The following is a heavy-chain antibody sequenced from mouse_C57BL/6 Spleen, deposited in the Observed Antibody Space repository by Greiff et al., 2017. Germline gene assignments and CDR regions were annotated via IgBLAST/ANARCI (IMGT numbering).Heavy chain of an antibody. V-gene: IGHV1-47*01. CDR2: FHPYNDDT. J-gene: IGHJ1*03. Sequence: VQLVESGAELVKPGASVKMSCKASGYTFTTYPIEWMKQNHGKILEWIGNFHPYNDDTKYNEKFKGKATLTVEKSSSTVYLALSRLTSDDSAVYDCARRGANWDGDWYFDVWGTGTTVTVSS. D-gene: IGHD4-1*01. CDR3: ARRGANWDGDWYFDV. CDR1: GYTFTTYP.